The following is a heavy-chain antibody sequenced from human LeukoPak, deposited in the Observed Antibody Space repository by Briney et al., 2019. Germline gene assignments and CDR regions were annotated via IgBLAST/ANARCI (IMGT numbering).Heavy chain of an antibody. CDR1: GGSFSGYY. D-gene: IGHD6-13*01. CDR2: INHSGST. V-gene: IGHV4-34*01. CDR3: ARGRTYSSSWYQY. J-gene: IGHJ4*02. Sequence: SETLSLTCAVYGGSFSGYYWSWIRQPPGKGLEWIGEINHSGSTNYNPSLKSRVTISVDTSKNQFSLKLSSVTAADTAVYYCARGRTYSSSWYQYWGQGTLVTVSS.